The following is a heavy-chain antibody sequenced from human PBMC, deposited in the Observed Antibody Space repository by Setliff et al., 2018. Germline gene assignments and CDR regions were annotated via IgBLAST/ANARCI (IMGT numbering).Heavy chain of an antibody. Sequence: GGSLRLSCEASGFTFSSYGMHWVRQASGKGLAWVAFIRYDGSNKYYADSVKSRFTISRDNSKNTLYLQMTSLRAEDTAVYYCAKVRGNYDSSGYYYFDYWGQGTLVTVSS. CDR3: AKVRGNYDSSGYYYFDY. V-gene: IGHV3-30*02. CDR1: GFTFSSYG. J-gene: IGHJ4*02. CDR2: IRYDGSNK. D-gene: IGHD3-22*01.